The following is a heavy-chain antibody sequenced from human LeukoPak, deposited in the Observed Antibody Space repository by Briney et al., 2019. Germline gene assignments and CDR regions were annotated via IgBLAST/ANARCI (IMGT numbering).Heavy chain of an antibody. CDR3: ASGRPDGGYYRGDY. Sequence: SETLSLTCTVSGGSISSYYWSWIRQPPGKGLEWIGYIYYSGSTNYNPSLKSRVTISVDTSKNQFSLKLSSVTAADTAVYYCASGRPDGGYYRGDYWGQGTLVTVSS. D-gene: IGHD3-3*01. V-gene: IGHV4-59*01. CDR1: GGSISSYY. J-gene: IGHJ4*02. CDR2: IYYSGST.